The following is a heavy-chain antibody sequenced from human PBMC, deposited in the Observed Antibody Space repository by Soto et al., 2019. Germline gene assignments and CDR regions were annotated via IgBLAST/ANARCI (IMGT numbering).Heavy chain of an antibody. CDR2: IIPILGIA. Sequence: QVQLVQSGAEVKKPGSSVKVSCKASGGTFSSYTISWVRQAPGQGLEWMGRIIPILGIANYAQKFQGRVTITADKSTSTAYMELSSLRSEDTAVYYCARDYPYGHYPTDAFDIWGQGTMVTVSS. CDR1: GGTFSSYT. CDR3: ARDYPYGHYPTDAFDI. V-gene: IGHV1-69*08. D-gene: IGHD4-17*01. J-gene: IGHJ3*02.